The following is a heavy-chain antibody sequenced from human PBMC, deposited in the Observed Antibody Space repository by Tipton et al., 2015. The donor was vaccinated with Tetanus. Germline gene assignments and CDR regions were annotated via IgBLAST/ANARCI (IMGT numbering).Heavy chain of an antibody. J-gene: IGHJ4*02. D-gene: IGHD3-3*01. V-gene: IGHV4-39*01. CDR1: IGSINSGSYH. Sequence: TLSLTCAVSIGSINSGSYHWDWIRQPPGKGLEWLGGIHSGGRASYNPSLKSRLTMSLDTSKSQFSLKLNSVTAADTAVYYCARGVDRTKAGIDWGQGTLVTVSS. CDR2: IHSGGRA. CDR3: ARGVDRTKAGID.